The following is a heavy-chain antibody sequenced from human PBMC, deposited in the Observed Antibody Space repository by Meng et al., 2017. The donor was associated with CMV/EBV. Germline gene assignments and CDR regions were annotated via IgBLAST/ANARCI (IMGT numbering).Heavy chain of an antibody. CDR1: GFTFSSYG. CDR2: IRYDGSNK. J-gene: IGHJ4*02. Sequence: GESLKISCAASGFTFSSYGMHWVRQAPGKGLEWVAFIRYDGSNKYYADSVKGRFTISRDNSKNMLYLQMNSLRAEDTAVYYCAKDLRQSHYFDYWGQGTLVTVSS. V-gene: IGHV3-30*02. CDR3: AKDLRQSHYFDY.